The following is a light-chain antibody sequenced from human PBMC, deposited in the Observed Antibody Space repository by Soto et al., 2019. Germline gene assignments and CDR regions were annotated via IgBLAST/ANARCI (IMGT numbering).Light chain of an antibody. V-gene: IGKV1-5*03. CDR1: QSVSIW. CDR2: KSS. CDR3: QQFNTSPWT. J-gene: IGKJ1*01. Sequence: DIQMTQSPSTLSASEGDRVTISCRASQSVSIWLAWYQQKPGRAPKLLIYKSSILESGVPSRFSGSGSGTEFTPTISSLQPDDFATYYCQQFNTSPWTFGQGTKVDIK.